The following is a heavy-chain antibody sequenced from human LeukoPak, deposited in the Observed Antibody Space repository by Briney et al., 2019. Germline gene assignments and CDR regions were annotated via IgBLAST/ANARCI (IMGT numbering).Heavy chain of an antibody. J-gene: IGHJ4*02. D-gene: IGHD1-26*01. CDR3: ARDAHQSGSYNFDY. Sequence: GASVKVSCKASGYTFTGYYMHWVRQAPGQGLEWMGWISGYNGNTNNAQKVQGRVTMTTDTSTSTAYMELRSLRSDDTAVCYCARDAHQSGSYNFDYWGQGTPVTVSS. CDR1: GYTFTGYY. CDR2: ISGYNGNT. V-gene: IGHV1-18*04.